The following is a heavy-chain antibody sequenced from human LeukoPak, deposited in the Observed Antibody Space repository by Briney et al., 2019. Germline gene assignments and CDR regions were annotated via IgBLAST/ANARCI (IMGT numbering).Heavy chain of an antibody. J-gene: IGHJ5*02. V-gene: IGHV4-34*01. Sequence: SETLSLTCAVYGGSFSGYYWSWLRQPPGQGLEWVGEINHSGSTNYNPSLKSRVTISVNTSKNQFSLKLSSGTAADTDVYYCARGRITMVRGVIITERWFDPWGQGTLVTVSS. CDR3: ARGRITMVRGVIITERWFDP. D-gene: IGHD3-10*01. CDR2: INHSGST. CDR1: GGSFSGYY.